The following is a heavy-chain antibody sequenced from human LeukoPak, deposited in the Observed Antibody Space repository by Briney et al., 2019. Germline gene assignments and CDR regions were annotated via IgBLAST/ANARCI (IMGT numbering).Heavy chain of an antibody. CDR1: GYTFTGYY. CDR3: ARASGSYRFDY. Sequence: ASVKVSCKASGYTFTGYYMHWVRQAPGQGLEWMGRTNPNSGGTNYAQKFQGRVTMTRDTSISIAYMELSRLRSDDTAVYYCARASGSYRFDYWGQGTLVTVSS. J-gene: IGHJ4*02. V-gene: IGHV1-2*06. CDR2: TNPNSGGT. D-gene: IGHD1-26*01.